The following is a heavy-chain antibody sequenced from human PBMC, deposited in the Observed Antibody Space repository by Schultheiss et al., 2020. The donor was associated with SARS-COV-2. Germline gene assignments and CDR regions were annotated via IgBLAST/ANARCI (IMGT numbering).Heavy chain of an antibody. J-gene: IGHJ6*03. D-gene: IGHD6-19*01. V-gene: IGHV3-21*05. CDR3: ARSYSSGWPDYYYYYMDV. Sequence: GGSLRLSCAASGFTFSSYEMNWVRQAPGKGLEWVSYISSSSSYIYYADSVKGRFTISRDNAKNSLYLQMNSLRAEDTAVYYCARSYSSGWPDYYYYYMDVWGKGTTVTVSS. CDR2: ISSSSSYI. CDR1: GFTFSSYE.